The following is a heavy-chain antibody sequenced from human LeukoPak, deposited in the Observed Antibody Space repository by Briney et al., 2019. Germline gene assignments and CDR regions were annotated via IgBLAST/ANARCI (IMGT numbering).Heavy chain of an antibody. D-gene: IGHD6-19*01. Sequence: SVKVSCKASGGTFSSYAISWVRQAHGQGLEWMGRIIPIFGTANYAQKFQGRVTITTDESTSTAYMELSSLRSEDTAVYYCASAVADPFDYWGQGTLVTVSS. V-gene: IGHV1-69*05. CDR1: GGTFSSYA. J-gene: IGHJ4*02. CDR2: IIPIFGTA. CDR3: ASAVADPFDY.